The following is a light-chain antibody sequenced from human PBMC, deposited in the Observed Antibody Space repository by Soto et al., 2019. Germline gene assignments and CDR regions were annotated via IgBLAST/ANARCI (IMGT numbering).Light chain of an antibody. V-gene: IGKV1-9*01. J-gene: IGKJ5*01. Sequence: DIQLTQSPSFLSASVGDRVTITCRASQGLSSDLAWYQQKPGKAPKLLIYAASTLQSGVPSRFSVSGSGKEFTLTISSLQPEDFETYYCQQLNSYQITFGQGTRLEIK. CDR3: QQLNSYQIT. CDR1: QGLSSD. CDR2: AAS.